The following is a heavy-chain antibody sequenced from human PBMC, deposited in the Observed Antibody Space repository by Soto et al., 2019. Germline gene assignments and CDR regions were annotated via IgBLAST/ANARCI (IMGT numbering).Heavy chain of an antibody. CDR3: ARPSSGWENWFDP. CDR2: ISGSGGST. D-gene: IGHD6-19*01. CDR1: GFTFSSYA. J-gene: IGHJ5*02. Sequence: GGSLRLPCAAPGFTFSSYAMSWVRQAPGKGLEWVSAISGSGGSTYYADSVKGRFTISRDNAKNTLYLQMNNLRAEDTAVYYCARPSSGWENWFDPWGQGTLVTVSS. V-gene: IGHV3-23*01.